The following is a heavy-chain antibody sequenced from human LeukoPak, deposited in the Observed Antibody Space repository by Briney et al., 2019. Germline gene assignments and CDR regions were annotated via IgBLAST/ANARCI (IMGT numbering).Heavy chain of an antibody. CDR2: INHSGST. D-gene: IGHD3-10*01. J-gene: IGHJ1*01. V-gene: IGHV4-34*01. CDR1: GGSFSGYY. Sequence: SETLSLTCAVYGGSFSGYYWSWIRQPPGKGLEWIGEINHSGSTNYNPSLKSRVTISVDTSKNQFSLKPSSVTAADTAVYYCESSGYYYARPGHWGQGTLVTVSS. CDR3: ESSGYYYARPGH.